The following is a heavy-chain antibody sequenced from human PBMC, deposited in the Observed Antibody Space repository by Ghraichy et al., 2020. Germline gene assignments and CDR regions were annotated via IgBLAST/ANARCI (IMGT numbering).Heavy chain of an antibody. CDR1: GFTFSSYA. J-gene: IGHJ6*02. V-gene: IGHV3-23*01. CDR3: AKVPTVTINYYYGMDV. CDR2: ISGSGGST. D-gene: IGHD4-17*01. Sequence: GGSLRLSCAASGFTFSSYAMSWVRQAPGKGLEWVSAISGSGGSTYYADSVKGRFTISRDNSKNTLYLQMNSLRAEDTAVYYCAKVPTVTINYYYGMDVWGQGTTVTVSS.